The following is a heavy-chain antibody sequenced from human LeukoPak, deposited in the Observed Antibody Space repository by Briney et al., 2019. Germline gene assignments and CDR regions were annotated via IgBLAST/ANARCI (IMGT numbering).Heavy chain of an antibody. CDR2: INSDGSST. Sequence: PGGSLRLSCAASGFTFSSCWMRGFLQAPGKGLLWVSGINSDGSSTSYADSVKGRFTISRDNAKNTLYLQMNSRRAEDTAVYYCGRTRGRSLFDYWGQGTLVTVSS. CDR1: GFTFSSCW. D-gene: IGHD6-25*01. J-gene: IGHJ4*02. CDR3: GRTRGRSLFDY. V-gene: IGHV3-74*01.